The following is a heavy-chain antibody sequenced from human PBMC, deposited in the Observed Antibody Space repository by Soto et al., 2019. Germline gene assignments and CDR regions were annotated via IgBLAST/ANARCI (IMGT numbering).Heavy chain of an antibody. Sequence: LSLTCTVSGGSISSYYWSWIRQPPGKGLEWIGYIYYSGSTNYNPSPNSRVTISVDTSKTHFSLKLSSVTAADTAVYYCARVRLVRDYYYGMDVWGQGTTVTVSS. CDR1: GGSISSYY. D-gene: IGHD6-25*01. V-gene: IGHV4-59*01. CDR3: ARVRLVRDYYYGMDV. J-gene: IGHJ6*02. CDR2: IYYSGST.